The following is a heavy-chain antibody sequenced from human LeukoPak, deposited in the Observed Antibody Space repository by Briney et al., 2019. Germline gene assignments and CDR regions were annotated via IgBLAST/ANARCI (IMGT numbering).Heavy chain of an antibody. V-gene: IGHV3-48*02. CDR2: ISSSSSTI. D-gene: IGHD2-2*03. J-gene: IGHJ4*02. CDR1: GFTFSSYS. CDR3: ARDPGYCSSTSCSH. Sequence: PGRSLRLSCAASGFTFSSYSMNWVRQAPGKGLEWVSYISSSSSTIYYVDSVKGRFTISRDNAKNSLYLQMNSLRDEDTAVYYCARDPGYCSSTSCSHWGQGTLVTVSS.